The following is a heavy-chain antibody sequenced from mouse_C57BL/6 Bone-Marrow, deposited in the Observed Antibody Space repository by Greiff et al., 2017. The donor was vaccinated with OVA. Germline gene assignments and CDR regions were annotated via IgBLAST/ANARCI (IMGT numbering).Heavy chain of an antibody. CDR2: IDPSDSYT. CDR3: ARVYYSKVYYFDY. V-gene: IGHV1-50*01. D-gene: IGHD2-5*01. CDR1: GYTFTSYW. Sequence: QVQLQQPGAELVKPGASVKLSCKASGYTFTSYWMQWVKQRPGQGLEWIGDIDPSDSYTNYNQKFKGKATLTVDTSSSTAYMQLSSLTSEDSAVYYCARVYYSKVYYFDYWGQGTTLTVSS. J-gene: IGHJ2*01.